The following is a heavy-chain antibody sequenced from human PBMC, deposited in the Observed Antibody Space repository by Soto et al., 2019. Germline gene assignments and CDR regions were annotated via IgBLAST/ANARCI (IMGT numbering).Heavy chain of an antibody. CDR1: GFTFTDYA. CDR3: ARGSSGYIISLYYFEY. CDR2: ISGIGGST. D-gene: IGHD6-13*01. V-gene: IGHV3-23*01. J-gene: IGHJ4*02. Sequence: PGGSLRLSCAASGFTFTDYALSLVRQAPGKGLEWVATISGIGGSTYLADSVKGRLSISGDNSKNTVSLLMNSMIAEDTAVYFCARGSSGYIISLYYFEYWGGGTLVTVSS.